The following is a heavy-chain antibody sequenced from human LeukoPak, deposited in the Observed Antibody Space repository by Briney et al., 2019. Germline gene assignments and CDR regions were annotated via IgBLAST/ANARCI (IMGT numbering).Heavy chain of an antibody. J-gene: IGHJ4*02. D-gene: IGHD6-13*01. CDR2: IYNGGST. V-gene: IGHV3-53*01. CDR3: ARASSSSWYTSVILDY. CDR1: GFTFSSYS. Sequence: GGSLRLSCAASGFTFSSYSMNWVRQAPGKGLEWVSIIYNGGSTYYADSVKGRFTISRDNSKNTLYLQMNSLRAEDTAVYYCARASSSSWYTSVILDYWGQGTLVTVSS.